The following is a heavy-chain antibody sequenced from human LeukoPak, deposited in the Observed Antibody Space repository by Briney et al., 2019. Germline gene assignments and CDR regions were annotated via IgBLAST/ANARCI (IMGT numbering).Heavy chain of an antibody. D-gene: IGHD3-10*01. CDR3: AKDYYGSGSPPGY. CDR2: ISYDGSNK. J-gene: IGHJ4*02. CDR1: GFTFSSYG. V-gene: IGHV3-30*18. Sequence: AGRSLRLSCAASGFTFSSYGMHWVRQAPGKGLEWVAVISYDGSNKYYADSVKGRFTISRDNSKNTLYLQMNSLRAEDTAVYYCAKDYYGSGSPPGYWGQGTLVTVSS.